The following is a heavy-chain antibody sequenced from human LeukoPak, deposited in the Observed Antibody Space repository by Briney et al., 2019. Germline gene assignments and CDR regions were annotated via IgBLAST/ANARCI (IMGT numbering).Heavy chain of an antibody. CDR3: ATDRGY. V-gene: IGHV3-23*01. J-gene: IGHJ4*02. Sequence: GGSLRLSCAVSGFTLSSYPMRWVRQTPGEGLECVSAIVGSGTTAYYADSVKGRFTISRDNSKNTLYLQMNSLRPEDTAVYYCATDRGYWGQGSLVTVSS. CDR2: IVGSGTTA. CDR1: GFTLSSYP.